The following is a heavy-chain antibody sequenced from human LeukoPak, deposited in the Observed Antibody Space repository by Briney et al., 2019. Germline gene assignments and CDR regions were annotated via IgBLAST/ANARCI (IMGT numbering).Heavy chain of an antibody. J-gene: IGHJ4*02. CDR1: GFTFSDFV. V-gene: IGHV3-30*03. CDR3: ACAYSTSWYCAY. Sequence: GGSLRLSCTASGFTFSDFVMHWVRQAPGKGPEWVAVISEDGSRKSYADSVKGRFTISRDNSENTVYLQMDSLRVDDTALYYCACAYSTSWYCAYWGQGSLVTVSS. CDR2: ISEDGSRK. D-gene: IGHD6-13*01.